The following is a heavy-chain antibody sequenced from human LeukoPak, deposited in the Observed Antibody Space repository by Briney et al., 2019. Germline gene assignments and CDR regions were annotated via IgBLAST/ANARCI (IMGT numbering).Heavy chain of an antibody. CDR3: AKXIXXYXXXXXY. J-gene: IGHJ4*01. V-gene: IGHV3-9*01. CDR2: ISWNSNNI. Sequence: TGRSLRLSCAASGFTFDDYAMHWVRQAPGKGLEWVSGISWNSNNIGYADSVKGRFTISRDNAKNSLYLRMNSLRAEDTALYYXAKXIXXYXXXXXYWGXXXLXTVSS. CDR1: GFTFDDYA.